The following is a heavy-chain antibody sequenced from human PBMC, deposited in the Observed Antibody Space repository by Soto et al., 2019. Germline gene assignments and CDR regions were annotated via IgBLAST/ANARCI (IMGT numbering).Heavy chain of an antibody. CDR3: TRTISALPGDDY. Sequence: GGSLRLSCAASGFTFNRYWMGWVRQAPGKGPEWLANIQQDGSERYYVESVKGRFNISRDNVKNSVYLQMNSLRAEDTAVYYCTRTISALPGDDYWGQGTLVTVSS. J-gene: IGHJ4*02. CDR2: IQQDGSER. V-gene: IGHV3-7*01. D-gene: IGHD6-6*01. CDR1: GFTFNRYW.